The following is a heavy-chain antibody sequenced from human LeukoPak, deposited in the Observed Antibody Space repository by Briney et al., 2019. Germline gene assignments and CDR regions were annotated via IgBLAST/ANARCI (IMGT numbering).Heavy chain of an antibody. CDR1: GYSISSGYY. D-gene: IGHD6-19*01. Sequence: KPSETLSLTCTVSGYSISSGYYWGWIRQPPGKGLEWIGSIYHSGSTYYNPSLKSRVTISVDTSKNQFSLKLSSVTAANTAVYYCARIIAVAAYYFDYWGQGTLVTVSS. CDR3: ARIIAVAAYYFDY. CDR2: IYHSGST. J-gene: IGHJ4*02. V-gene: IGHV4-38-2*02.